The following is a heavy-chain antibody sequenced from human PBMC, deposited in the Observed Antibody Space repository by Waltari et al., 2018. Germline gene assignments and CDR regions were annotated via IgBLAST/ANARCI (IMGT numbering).Heavy chain of an antibody. CDR1: GFTFSDYY. J-gene: IGHJ4*02. V-gene: IGHV3-11*04. Sequence: QVQLVESGGGLVKPGGSLRLSCAASGFTFSDYYMSWFRHAPGKGLECISYISSSCTTIYYADSMKGRFTISRDNANNSLYLQMNSLRAEDSAVYYCARVQWYFDYWGQGTLVTVSS. CDR3: ARVQWYFDY. CDR2: ISSSCTTI. D-gene: IGHD1-1*01.